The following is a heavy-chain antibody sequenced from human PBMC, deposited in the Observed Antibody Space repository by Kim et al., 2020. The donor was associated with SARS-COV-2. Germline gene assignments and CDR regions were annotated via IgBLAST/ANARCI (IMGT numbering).Heavy chain of an antibody. CDR1: GYTFTSYG. CDR3: ARENDPIITGDYYYGMDV. CDR2: ISAYNGNT. Sequence: ASVKVSCKASGYTFTSYGISWVRRAPGQGLEWMGWISAYNGNTNYAQKLQGRVTMTTDTSTSTAYMELRSLRSDDTAVYYCARENDPIITGDYYYGMDVWGQGTTVTVSS. D-gene: IGHD3-22*01. J-gene: IGHJ6*02. V-gene: IGHV1-18*01.